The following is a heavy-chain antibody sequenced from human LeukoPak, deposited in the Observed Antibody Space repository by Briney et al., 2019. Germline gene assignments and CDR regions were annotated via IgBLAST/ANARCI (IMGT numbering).Heavy chain of an antibody. CDR2: ISAYNGNT. D-gene: IGHD6-19*01. V-gene: IGHV1-18*01. CDR1: GGTFSSYA. J-gene: IGHJ4*02. Sequence: ASVKVSCKASGGTFSSYAISWVRQAPGQGLEWMGWISAYNGNTNYAQKLQGRVTMTTDTSTSTAYMELRSLRSDDTAVYYCARYRWLAHFDYWGQGTLVTVSS. CDR3: ARYRWLAHFDY.